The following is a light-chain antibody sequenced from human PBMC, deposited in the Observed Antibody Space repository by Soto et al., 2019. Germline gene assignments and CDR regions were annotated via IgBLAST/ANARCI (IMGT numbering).Light chain of an antibody. CDR1: SSNIGAGYD. CDR3: QAYVRSLTNAL. CDR2: GNN. Sequence: QSVLTQPPSVSGAPGQTITISCTGSSSNIGAGYDVHWYQQLPGRAPKLLIYGNNNRPSGVPDRFSGSKSGTSVSLAITGLRGEDEADYHCQAYVRSLTNALLGGGTTLTVL. J-gene: IGLJ2*01. V-gene: IGLV1-40*01.